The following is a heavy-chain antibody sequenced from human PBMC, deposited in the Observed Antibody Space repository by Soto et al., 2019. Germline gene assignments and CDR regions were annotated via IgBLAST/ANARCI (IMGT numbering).Heavy chain of an antibody. CDR3: TPLVATIPPFDY. D-gene: IGHD5-12*01. CDR1: GFTFSNAW. J-gene: IGHJ4*02. Sequence: EVQLVESGGGLVKPGGSLRLSCAASGFTFSNAWMNWVRQAPGKGLEWVGRIKSKTDGGTTDYAAPVKGRFTISRDDSKNTPYLQMNSLKTEDTAVYYCTPLVATIPPFDYWGQGTLVNVSP. V-gene: IGHV3-15*07. CDR2: IKSKTDGGTT.